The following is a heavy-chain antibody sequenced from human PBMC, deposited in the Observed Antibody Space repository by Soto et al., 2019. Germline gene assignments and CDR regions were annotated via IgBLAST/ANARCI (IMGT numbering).Heavy chain of an antibody. CDR2: IYYSGST. CDR3: ARSDCSGGSCPFDY. V-gene: IGHV4-39*01. D-gene: IGHD2-15*01. Sequence: QLQLQESGPGLVKPSETLSLTCTVSGGSISSSSYYWGWIRQPPGKGLEWIGSIYYSGSTYYNPSLKSRVTISVETSKDQFPLKLSSVTAADTAVYYCARSDCSGGSCPFDYWGQGTLVTVSS. CDR1: GGSISSSSYY. J-gene: IGHJ4*02.